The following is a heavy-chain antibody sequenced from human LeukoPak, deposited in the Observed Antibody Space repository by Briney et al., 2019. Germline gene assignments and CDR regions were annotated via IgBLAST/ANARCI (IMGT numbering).Heavy chain of an antibody. J-gene: IGHJ3*02. V-gene: IGHV3-15*07. Sequence: GGSLRLSCAASGFTFSDHYMDWVRQAPGKGLEWVGRIKSKTDGGTTDYAAPVKGRFTISRDDSKNTLYLQMNSLKTEDTAVYYCTTLTTPDAFDIWGQGTMVTVSS. CDR3: TTLTTPDAFDI. CDR2: IKSKTDGGTT. D-gene: IGHD3-9*01. CDR1: GFTFSDHY.